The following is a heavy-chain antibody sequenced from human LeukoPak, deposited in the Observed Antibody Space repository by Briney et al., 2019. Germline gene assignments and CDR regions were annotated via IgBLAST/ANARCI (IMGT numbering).Heavy chain of an antibody. D-gene: IGHD3-10*01. Sequence: RASETLSLTCTVSGGSISSYYWSWIRQPPGKGLEWIGYIYYSGSTNYNPSLKSRVTISVDTSKNQFSLKLSSVTAADTAVYYCARGYGSGSRYFDYWGQGTLVTVSS. J-gene: IGHJ4*02. CDR3: ARGYGSGSRYFDY. CDR2: IYYSGST. V-gene: IGHV4-59*01. CDR1: GGSISSYY.